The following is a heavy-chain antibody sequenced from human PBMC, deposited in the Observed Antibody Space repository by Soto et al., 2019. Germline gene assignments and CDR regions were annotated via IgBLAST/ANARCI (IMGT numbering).Heavy chain of an antibody. CDR3: AREYYYDSSGYHDY. CDR2: IKQDGSEK. D-gene: IGHD3-22*01. Sequence: GSLRLSCAVSGFTFGDYWMSWVRQAPGKGLEWVANIKQDGSEKYYVDSVKGRFTISRDNAKNSLYLQMNSLRAEDTAVYYCAREYYYDSSGYHDYWGQGTLVTVSS. CDR1: GFTFGDYW. J-gene: IGHJ4*02. V-gene: IGHV3-7*01.